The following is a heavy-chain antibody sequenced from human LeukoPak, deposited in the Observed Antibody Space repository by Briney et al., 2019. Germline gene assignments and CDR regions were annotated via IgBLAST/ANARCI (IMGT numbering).Heavy chain of an antibody. V-gene: IGHV3-9*01. J-gene: IGHJ6*02. CDR3: AKDISLSWFGELPRNYGMDV. CDR2: ISWNSGSI. Sequence: GGSLRLSCAASGFTFDDYAMHWVRQAPGKGLEWVSGISWNSGSIGYADSVKGRFTISRDNAKNSLYLQMNSLRAEDTALYYCAKDISLSWFGELPRNYGMDVWGQGTTVTVSS. CDR1: GFTFDDYA. D-gene: IGHD3-10*01.